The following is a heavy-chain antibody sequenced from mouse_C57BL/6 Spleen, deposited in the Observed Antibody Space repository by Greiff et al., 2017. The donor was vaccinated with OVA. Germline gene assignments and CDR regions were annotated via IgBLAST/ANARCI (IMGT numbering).Heavy chain of an antibody. V-gene: IGHV1-15*01. CDR1: GYTFTDYE. J-gene: IGHJ4*01. CDR3: TRGDYGSSSYYAMDY. Sequence: VKLQESGAELVRPGASVTLSCKASGYTFTDYEMHWVKQTPVHGLEWIGAIDPETGGTAYNQKFKGKAILTADKSSSTAYMELRSLTSEDSAVYYCTRGDYGSSSYYAMDYWGQGTSVTVSS. CDR2: IDPETGGT. D-gene: IGHD1-1*01.